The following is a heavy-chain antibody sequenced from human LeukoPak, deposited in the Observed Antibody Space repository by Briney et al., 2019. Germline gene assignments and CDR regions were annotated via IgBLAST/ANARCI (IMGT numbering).Heavy chain of an antibody. V-gene: IGHV4-31*03. CDR2: IYYSGST. D-gene: IGHD3-16*01. J-gene: IGHJ5*02. Sequence: PSQTLSLTCTVSGGSISSGGYYWSWLRQHPGKGLEWIGYIYYSGSTYYNPSLKSRVTISVDTSKNQFSLKLSSVTAADTAVYYCARRDIAAGLGNWFDPWGQGTLVTVSS. CDR3: ARRDIAAGLGNWFDP. CDR1: GGSISSGGYY.